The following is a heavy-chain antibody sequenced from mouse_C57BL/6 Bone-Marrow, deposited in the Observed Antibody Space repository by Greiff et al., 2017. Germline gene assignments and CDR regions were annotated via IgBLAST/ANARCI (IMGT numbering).Heavy chain of an antibody. J-gene: IGHJ2*01. D-gene: IGHD1-1*01. CDR2: VYPYNGGT. V-gene: IGHV1-36*01. CDR1: GFTFTGYY. Sequence: VQLQQSGPVLVMPGPSVKLSCKASGFTFTGYYMHWVKQSHGKSLEWIGLVYPYNGGTSYNQKFKGKATLTVDPSSSTAYMELNSLTSADAAVYYCARGGYYGSSYGFDYWGQGTTLTVSS. CDR3: ARGGYYGSSYGFDY.